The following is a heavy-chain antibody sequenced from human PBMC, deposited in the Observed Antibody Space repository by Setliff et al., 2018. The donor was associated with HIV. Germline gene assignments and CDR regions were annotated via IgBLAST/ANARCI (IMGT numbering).Heavy chain of an antibody. CDR2: VYYSGSS. CDR1: GGSMSSHY. Sequence: SETLSLTCTVSGGSMSSHYWSWMRQPPGKGLEWIAYVYYSGSSNYNPSLKSRVTVSVDTSKSQFSLNLKSVTATDTAVYYCARGVYGYGGSAYYFDYWGHGKLVTVSS. CDR3: ARGVYGYGGSAYYFDY. D-gene: IGHD5-18*01. J-gene: IGHJ4*01. V-gene: IGHV4-59*11.